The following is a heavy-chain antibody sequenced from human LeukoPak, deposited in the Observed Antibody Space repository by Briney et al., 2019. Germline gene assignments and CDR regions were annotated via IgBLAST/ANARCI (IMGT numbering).Heavy chain of an antibody. CDR3: ARYIGYCSGGSCSKSYYYYGMDV. D-gene: IGHD2-15*01. Sequence: PSETLSLTYTVSGGSLSSGGYYWSWIRQHPGKGLEWIGYIYYSGSTYYNPSLKSRVTISVDTSKNQFSLKLRSVTAADTAAEYSARYIGYCSGGSCSKSYYYYGMDVWGQGTTVTVSS. J-gene: IGHJ6*02. CDR1: GGSLSSGGYY. V-gene: IGHV4-31*03. CDR2: IYYSGST.